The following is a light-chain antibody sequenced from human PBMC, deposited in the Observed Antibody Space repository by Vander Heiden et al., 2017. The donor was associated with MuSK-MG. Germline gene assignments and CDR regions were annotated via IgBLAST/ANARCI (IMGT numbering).Light chain of an antibody. V-gene: IGKV3-11*01. CDR2: DAS. CDR1: QSVSSY. Sequence: EIVFTQSPDNLSLSPGARATLSCRASQSVSSYLAWYHQKPGQAPRLLIYDASNRATGIPPRFSGSGSGTDFTLTISSLEPEDFAVYYCQQRNNWPPSPTFGGGTKVEIK. CDR3: QQRNNWPPSPT. J-gene: IGKJ4*01.